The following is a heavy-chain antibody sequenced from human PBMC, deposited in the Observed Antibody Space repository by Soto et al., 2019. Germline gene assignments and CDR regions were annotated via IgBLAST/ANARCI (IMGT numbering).Heavy chain of an antibody. D-gene: IGHD3-10*01. J-gene: IGHJ4*02. CDR1: GGSISSRSYY. CDR3: ARQRFGEFPFIDY. V-gene: IGHV4-39*01. Sequence: PSETLSLTCIVSGGSISSRSYYWGWIRQPPGKGLESIGSIYYTDSTYYNPSLKSRVTISVDTSKNQFSLKLSSVTAADTAVYYRARQRFGEFPFIDYWGQGTLVTVSS. CDR2: IYYTDST.